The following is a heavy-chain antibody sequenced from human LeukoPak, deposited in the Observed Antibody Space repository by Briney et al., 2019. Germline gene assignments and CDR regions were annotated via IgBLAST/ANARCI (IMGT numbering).Heavy chain of an antibody. V-gene: IGHV1-46*01. CDR1: GYTFTSYY. J-gene: IGHJ4*02. Sequence: ASVKVSCKASGYTFTSYYMHWVRQAPGQGLEWMGIINPSGGSTSYAQKFQGRVTMTTDTSTSTAYMELRSLRSDDTAVYYCARDNGSGPGVGVEYWGQGTLVTVSS. D-gene: IGHD6-19*01. CDR2: INPSGGST. CDR3: ARDNGSGPGVGVEY.